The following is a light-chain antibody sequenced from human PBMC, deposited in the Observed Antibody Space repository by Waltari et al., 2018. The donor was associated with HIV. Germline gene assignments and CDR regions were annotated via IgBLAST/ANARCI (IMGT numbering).Light chain of an antibody. CDR2: EAA. Sequence: EIVMTQSPPTLSVSPGQRVTLSCRASQSISAKVAWYQQRPGQAPRLLIYEAATRPTGIPARCSGSGSETEFTLTISSLQSEDFATYFCQQYDDGPRGITFGQGTMLEIK. V-gene: IGKV3-15*01. CDR3: QQYDDGPRGIT. J-gene: IGKJ2*01. CDR1: QSISAK.